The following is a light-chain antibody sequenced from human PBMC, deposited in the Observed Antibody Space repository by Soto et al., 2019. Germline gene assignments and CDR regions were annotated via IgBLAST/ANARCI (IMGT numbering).Light chain of an antibody. J-gene: IGLJ1*01. V-gene: IGLV2-14*01. CDR2: EVS. Sequence: QSVLTQPASVSGSPGQSITISCTGTSSDIGGHDYVSWYQQQSGKAPKLTIFEVSNRPSGVSNRFSGSKSGNTASLTISGLQAEDEADYYCSSYTDSDNLYVFGSGTKLTVL. CDR1: SSDIGGHDY. CDR3: SSYTDSDNLYV.